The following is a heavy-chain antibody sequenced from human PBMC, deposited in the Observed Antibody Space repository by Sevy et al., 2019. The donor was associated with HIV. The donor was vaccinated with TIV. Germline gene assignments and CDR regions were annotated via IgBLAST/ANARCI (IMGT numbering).Heavy chain of an antibody. V-gene: IGHV3-23*01. D-gene: IGHD2-8*01. Sequence: GGSLRLSCAASGFTFSKYSMSWVRQPPGKGLEWVSTLSFGCGEINYADSVKGRFTISRDNSKSSVCLQINIPRPEDTAVYYCARDGCTNPHDYWGQGTLVTVSS. CDR2: LSFGCGEI. CDR3: ARDGCTNPHDY. J-gene: IGHJ4*02. CDR1: GFTFSKYS.